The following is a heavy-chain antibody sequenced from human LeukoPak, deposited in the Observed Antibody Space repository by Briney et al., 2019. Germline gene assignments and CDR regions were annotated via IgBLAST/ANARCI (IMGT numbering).Heavy chain of an antibody. J-gene: IGHJ3*02. CDR1: GGSISSSSSY. V-gene: IGHV4-39*01. CDR3: ARYPKSYSSGWTAFDI. D-gene: IGHD6-19*01. Sequence: SSETLSLTCTVSGGSISSSSSYWCWIRQSPGKGLEWIGSMYYSGITYYNPSLRSRVTMSVDTSKNQFSLKLSSVTAADTAVYYCARYPKSYSSGWTAFDIWGQGTMVTVSS. CDR2: MYYSGIT.